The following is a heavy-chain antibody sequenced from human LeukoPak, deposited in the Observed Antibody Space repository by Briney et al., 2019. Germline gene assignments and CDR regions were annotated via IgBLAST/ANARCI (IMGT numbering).Heavy chain of an antibody. V-gene: IGHV4-59*12. J-gene: IGHJ4*02. CDR3: ASSYGDYGFDY. D-gene: IGHD4-17*01. CDR2: IYHSGST. CDR1: GGSISSYY. Sequence: SETLSLTCTVSGGSISSYYWSWIRQPPGKGLEWIGYIYHSGSTYYNPSLKSRVTISVDRSKNQFSLKLSSVTAADTAVYYCASSYGDYGFDYWGQGTLVTVSS.